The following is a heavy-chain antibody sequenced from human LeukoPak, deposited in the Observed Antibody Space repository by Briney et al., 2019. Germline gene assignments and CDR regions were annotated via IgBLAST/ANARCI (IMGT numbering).Heavy chain of an antibody. Sequence: GGSLRLSCAASGFTFSSCSMYWFRQAPGKGLEWVSYISSGSHTIYHADSVKGRFTISRDNAKNSLYLQMNSLRDEDTAVYYCVREGIYGGNSDPDYWGQGTLVTVSS. J-gene: IGHJ4*02. CDR2: ISSGSHTI. V-gene: IGHV3-48*02. CDR1: GFTFSSCS. CDR3: VREGIYGGNSDPDY. D-gene: IGHD4-23*01.